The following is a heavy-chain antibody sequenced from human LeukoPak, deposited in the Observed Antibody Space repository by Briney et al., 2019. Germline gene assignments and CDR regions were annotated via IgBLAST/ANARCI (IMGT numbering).Heavy chain of an antibody. CDR2: ISSNGGST. D-gene: IGHD1-1*01. V-gene: IGHV3-64*01. Sequence: PGGSLRLSCAASGFTFSTYPMHWVRQAPGKGLEYVSVISSNGGSTYYANSVKGRFTISRDNSKNTLHLQMGSLRAEDMAVYYCARGAGSHGAFDIWGQGTMVTVSS. CDR1: GFTFSTYP. J-gene: IGHJ3*02. CDR3: ARGAGSHGAFDI.